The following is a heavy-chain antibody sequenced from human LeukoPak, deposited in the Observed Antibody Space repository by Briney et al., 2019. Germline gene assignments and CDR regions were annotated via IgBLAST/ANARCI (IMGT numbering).Heavy chain of an antibody. CDR2: IRSKAYGGTT. Sequence: PGGSLRLSCAASGFTFSSYWMSWVRQAPGKGLEWVGFIRSKAYGGTTEYAASVKGRFTISRDDSKSIAYLQMNSLKTEDTAVYYCTRANYGRPGGRECGAFDIWGQGTMVTVSS. V-gene: IGHV3-49*04. CDR1: GFTFSSYW. CDR3: TRANYGRPGGRECGAFDI. J-gene: IGHJ3*02. D-gene: IGHD4-17*01.